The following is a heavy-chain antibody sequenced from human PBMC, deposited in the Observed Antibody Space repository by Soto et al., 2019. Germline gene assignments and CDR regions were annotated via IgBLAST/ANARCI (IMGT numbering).Heavy chain of an antibody. D-gene: IGHD3-16*01. CDR2: IYPGDSDT. J-gene: IGHJ6*02. CDR1: GDSFTSYW. CDR3: ARHWGPSPGHYYYGMDV. V-gene: IGHV5-51*01. Sequence: GESLKISCKGSGDSFTSYWVGWVRQMPGKGLEWMGIIYPGDSDTRYSPSFQGQVTISADKSISTAYLQWSSLKASDTAMYYCARHWGPSPGHYYYGMDVWRQGTTVTVS.